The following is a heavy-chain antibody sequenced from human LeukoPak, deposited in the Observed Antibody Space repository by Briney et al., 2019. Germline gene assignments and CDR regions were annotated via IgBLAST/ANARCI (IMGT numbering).Heavy chain of an antibody. CDR1: GFTFSSSG. V-gene: IGHV3-21*01. CDR3: ATETIGRHYDY. J-gene: IGHJ4*02. Sequence: GGSLRLSCAASGFTFSSSGFNWVRQAPGKGLEWVSSIGPTGTDRYYADSVRGRFTISRDNAKNSMYLQMDSLRDEDTAVYYCATETIGRHYDYWGQGTLLTVSS. CDR2: IGPTGTDR. D-gene: IGHD1-14*01.